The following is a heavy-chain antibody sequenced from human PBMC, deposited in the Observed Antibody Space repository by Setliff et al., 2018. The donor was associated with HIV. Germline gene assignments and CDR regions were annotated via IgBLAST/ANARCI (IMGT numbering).Heavy chain of an antibody. Sequence: SVKVSCKASGGTFSSYAISWVRQAPGQGLEWMGGIIPILGIANYAQKFQGRVTITADKSTSTAYMELSSLRSEDTAVYYCAREDTAMVTPYYYYYGMDVWGQGTTVTSP. CDR2: IIPILGIA. J-gene: IGHJ6*02. CDR3: AREDTAMVTPYYYYYGMDV. V-gene: IGHV1-69*10. D-gene: IGHD5-18*01. CDR1: GGTFSSYA.